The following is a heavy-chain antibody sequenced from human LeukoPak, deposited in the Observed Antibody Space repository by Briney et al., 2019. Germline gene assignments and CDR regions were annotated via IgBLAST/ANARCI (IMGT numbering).Heavy chain of an antibody. V-gene: IGHV4-59*08. CDR3: ASGGGTYYDILTGYYPYY. J-gene: IGHJ4*02. D-gene: IGHD3-9*01. CDR2: IYYSGST. CDR1: GGSISSYY. Sequence: SETLSLTCTVSGGSISSYYWSWIRQPPGKGLERIGYIYYSGSTNYNPSLKSRVTISVDTSKNQFSMKLSSVTAADTAVYYCASGGGTYYDILTGYYPYYWGQGTLVTVSS.